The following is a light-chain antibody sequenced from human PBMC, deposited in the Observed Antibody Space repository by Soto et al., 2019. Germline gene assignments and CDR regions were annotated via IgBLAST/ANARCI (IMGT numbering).Light chain of an antibody. CDR1: QSVSSY. CDR3: QQYNNWPPMYT. CDR2: DAS. Sequence: EIVLTQSPATLSLSPGERATLSCRASQSVSSYLAWYQQKPGQAPRLLIYDASNRATGIPARFSGSGPGTDFTLTISSLEPEDFAVYYCQQYNNWPPMYTFGQGTKLEIK. J-gene: IGKJ2*01. V-gene: IGKV3D-11*02.